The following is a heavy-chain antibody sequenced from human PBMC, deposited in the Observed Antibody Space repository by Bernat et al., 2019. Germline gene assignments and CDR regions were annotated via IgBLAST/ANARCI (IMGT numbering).Heavy chain of an antibody. J-gene: IGHJ4*02. D-gene: IGHD4-11*01. CDR2: ISSSSSAM. Sequence: EVQLVESGGGLVQPGGSLRLSCAASGFTFRDYSMNWVRQAPGKGLEWVSYISSSSSAMYYADSVKGRFTISRDNAKNSLYLHMNSLRDEDTAVYYCARIRGASNYDGWGQGTLVTVSS. V-gene: IGHV3-48*02. CDR1: GFTFRDYS. CDR3: ARIRGASNYDG.